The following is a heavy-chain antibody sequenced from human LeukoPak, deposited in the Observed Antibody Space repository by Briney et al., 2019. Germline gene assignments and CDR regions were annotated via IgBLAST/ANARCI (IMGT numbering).Heavy chain of an antibody. J-gene: IGHJ4*02. CDR1: GYTFTGYY. D-gene: IGHD6-13*01. V-gene: IGHV1-2*02. CDR2: FNPDSGGT. CDR3: ARQQQLLDY. Sequence: PGGSLRLSCSASGYTFTGYYMHWVRQAPGQGLEWMGWFNPDSGGTHYAQKFQGRVTMTRDTSISTAYMELNRLRSDDTAVYYCARQQQLLDYWGQGTLVTVSS.